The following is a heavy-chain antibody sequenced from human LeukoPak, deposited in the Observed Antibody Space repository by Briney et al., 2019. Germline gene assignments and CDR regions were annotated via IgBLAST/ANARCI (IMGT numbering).Heavy chain of an antibody. J-gene: IGHJ4*02. CDR2: IYYSGST. CDR1: GGSISSSSYY. V-gene: IGHV4-39*07. D-gene: IGHD3-9*01. CDR3: AREYYDILTGYYRRQGYSSSWYPDY. Sequence: PSETLSLTCTVSGGSISSSSYYWGWIRQPPGKGLEWIGSIYYSGSTNYNPSLKSRVTISVDTSKNQFSLKLSSVTAADTAVYYCAREYYDILTGYYRRQGYSSSWYPDYWGQGTLVTVSS.